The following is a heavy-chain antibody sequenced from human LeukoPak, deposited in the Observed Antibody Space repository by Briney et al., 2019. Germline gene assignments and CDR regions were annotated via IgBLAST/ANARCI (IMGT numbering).Heavy chain of an antibody. CDR2: IYYSGST. J-gene: IGHJ4*02. V-gene: IGHV4-39*01. Sequence: PSETLSLTCTVSGGSIGSSSYYWGWIRQPPGKGLEWIGSIYYSGSTYYNPSLKSRVTISVDTSKNQFSLKLSSVTAADTAVYYCARHFDHYSNWGYWGQGTLVTVSS. CDR3: ARHFDHYSNWGY. D-gene: IGHD4-11*01. CDR1: GGSIGSSSYY.